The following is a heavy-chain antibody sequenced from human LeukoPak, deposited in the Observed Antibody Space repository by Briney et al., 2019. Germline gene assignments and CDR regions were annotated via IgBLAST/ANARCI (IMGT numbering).Heavy chain of an antibody. CDR3: AKDYCRDGNCPFPFLDS. J-gene: IGHJ4*02. Sequence: GGSLRLSCAASGFTLTNHGVSWVRQAPGKGLEWVSIITGTGGKYYGDSVKGRFVLSRDNSKNTVYMQMSSLRAKDTATYYCAKDYCRDGNCPFPFLDSWGQGTQVTVSS. D-gene: IGHD2-15*01. V-gene: IGHV3-23*01. CDR2: ITGTGGK. CDR1: GFTLTNHG.